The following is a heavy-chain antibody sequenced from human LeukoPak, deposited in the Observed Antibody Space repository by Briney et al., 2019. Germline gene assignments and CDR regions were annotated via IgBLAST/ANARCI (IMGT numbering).Heavy chain of an antibody. Sequence: PSETLSLTCTVSGGSISSGGYYWSWIRQHPGKGLEWIGYIYHSGSTYYNPSLKSRVTISVDTSKNQFSLKLSSVTAAGTAVYYCAGDSPCGGDCYTFDYWGQGTLVTVSS. J-gene: IGHJ4*02. CDR1: GGSISSGGYY. V-gene: IGHV4-31*03. CDR3: AGDSPCGGDCYTFDY. CDR2: IYHSGST. D-gene: IGHD2-21*02.